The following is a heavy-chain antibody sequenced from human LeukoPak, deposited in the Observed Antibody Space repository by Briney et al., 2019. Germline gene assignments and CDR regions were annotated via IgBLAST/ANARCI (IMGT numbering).Heavy chain of an antibody. CDR3: ASSVLYYYDSSGYGLDY. D-gene: IGHD3-22*01. CDR2: INPNSGGT. V-gene: IGHV1-2*02. J-gene: IGHJ4*02. Sequence: GASVKVSCKASGYTFTGYYMHWVRQAPGQGLEWMGWINPNSGGTNYAQKFQGRVTMTRDTSISTAYMELSRLRSDDTAVYYCASSVLYYYDSSGYGLDYWGQGTLVTVSS. CDR1: GYTFTGYY.